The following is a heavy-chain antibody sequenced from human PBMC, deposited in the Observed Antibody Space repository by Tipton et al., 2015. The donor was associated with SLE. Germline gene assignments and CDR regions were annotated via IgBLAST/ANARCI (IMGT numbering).Heavy chain of an antibody. CDR3: ASGTLEWSHELDY. J-gene: IGHJ4*02. CDR2: IFHSGDT. CDR1: GGSISSYF. V-gene: IGHV4-59*12. D-gene: IGHD3-3*01. Sequence: TLSLTCTVSGGSISSYFWSWIRQPPWKGLEWIGAIFHSGDTFYNPSLKSRVTLLVNTSKNQFSLRLSSVTAADTAMFYCASGTLEWSHELDYWGQGTLVTVSS.